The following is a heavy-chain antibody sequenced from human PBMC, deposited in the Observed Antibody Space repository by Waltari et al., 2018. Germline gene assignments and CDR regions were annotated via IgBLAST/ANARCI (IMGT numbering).Heavy chain of an antibody. Sequence: QVQLQESGPGLVKPSQTLSLTCTVSGASISSSGYYWRWIRQHPGKGLEWIGYIFHSEETSYNPSRRSRVRSSVDTSQNQFSLRLNSATAADTAVYYCARDGAAAAGLDYWGQGTLVTVSS. CDR2: IFHSEET. CDR1: GASISSSGYY. D-gene: IGHD6-13*01. CDR3: ARDGAAAAGLDY. J-gene: IGHJ4*02. V-gene: IGHV4-31*03.